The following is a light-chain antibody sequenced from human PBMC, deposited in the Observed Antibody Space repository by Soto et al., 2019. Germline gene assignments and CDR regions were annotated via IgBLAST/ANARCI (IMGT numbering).Light chain of an antibody. V-gene: IGKV1-39*01. CDR3: QQSYNMPFT. CDR2: AAF. CDR1: QSISSY. Sequence: DIQMTQSPSSLSASVGDRVTITCRASQSISSYLNWYQQKPGKAPKLLIYAAFILQSGVPSRFGGSGAGTDFTITVSSLEPEDFATYFCQQSYNMPFTFGPGTKVDI. J-gene: IGKJ3*01.